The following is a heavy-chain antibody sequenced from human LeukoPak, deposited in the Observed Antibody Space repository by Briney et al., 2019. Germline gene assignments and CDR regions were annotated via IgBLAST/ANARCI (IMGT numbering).Heavy chain of an antibody. CDR2: IYHSGST. J-gene: IGHJ4*02. CDR1: GYSISSGNY. V-gene: IGHV4-38-2*01. Sequence: PSETLSLTCSVSGYSISSGNYWGWIRLPPGKGLQWIGSIYHSGSTYYNPSLKSRVTISVDTSKNQFSLKLSSVTAADTAVYYCARFYGSGSYGAYWGQGTLVTVSS. D-gene: IGHD3-10*01. CDR3: ARFYGSGSYGAY.